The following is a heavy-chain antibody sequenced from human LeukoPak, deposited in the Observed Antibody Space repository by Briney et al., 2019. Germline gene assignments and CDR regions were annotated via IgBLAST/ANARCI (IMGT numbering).Heavy chain of an antibody. CDR2: ISSSSSYI. D-gene: IGHD3-10*01. CDR1: GFTFSSYS. Sequence: PGGSLRLSCAASGFTFSSYSMNWVRQAPGKGLEWVSSISSSSSYIYYADSVKGRFTISRDNAKNSLYLQMNSLRAEDTAVYYCARELALLLWFGEIRPGGVDYWGQGTLVTVSS. J-gene: IGHJ4*02. V-gene: IGHV3-21*01. CDR3: ARELALLLWFGEIRPGGVDY.